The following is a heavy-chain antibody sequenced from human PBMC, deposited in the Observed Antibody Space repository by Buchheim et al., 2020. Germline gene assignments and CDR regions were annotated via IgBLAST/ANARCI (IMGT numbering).Heavy chain of an antibody. Sequence: EAQLLESGGDLVQPGGSLRLSCAASQFPFSTYAMTWVRQAPGKGLEWVSIISDSGGRTYYADSVKGRFTISRDNSQNTLYLQMNSLRAEDTAVYYCAKGVRSGTYSLFYYARDVWGQGTT. D-gene: IGHD3-10*01. CDR1: QFPFSTYA. V-gene: IGHV3-23*01. CDR2: ISDSGGRT. CDR3: AKGVRSGTYSLFYYARDV. J-gene: IGHJ6*02.